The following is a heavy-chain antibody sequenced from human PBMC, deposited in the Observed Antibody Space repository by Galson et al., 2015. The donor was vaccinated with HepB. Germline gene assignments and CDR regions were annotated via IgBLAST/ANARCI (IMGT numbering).Heavy chain of an antibody. CDR3: ARWMGGSDIYSGYDLPSDYYYGMDV. CDR2: IYYSGST. CDR1: GGSISSGGYY. Sequence: TLSLTCAVSGGSISSGGYYWSWIRQHPGKGLEWIGYIYYSGSTYYNPSLKGRVTISVDTSKNQFSLKLSSVTAAGTAVYYCARWMGGSDIYSGYDLPSDYYYGMDVWGQGTTVTVSS. D-gene: IGHD5-12*01. V-gene: IGHV4-31*11. J-gene: IGHJ6*02.